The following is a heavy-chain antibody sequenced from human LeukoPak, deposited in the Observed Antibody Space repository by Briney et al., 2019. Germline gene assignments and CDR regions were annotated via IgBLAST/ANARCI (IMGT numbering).Heavy chain of an antibody. CDR3: ARGPWAWFDP. D-gene: IGHD7-27*01. CDR1: GGSISSYY. V-gene: IGHV4-4*07. CDR2: IYTSGST. Sequence: PSETLSLTCTVSGGSISSYYWSWIRQPAGKGLEWIGRIYTSGSTKYNPSLKSRVTISVDTSKNQFSLKLRSVTAADTAVYYCARGPWAWFDPWGQGTLVTVSS. J-gene: IGHJ5*02.